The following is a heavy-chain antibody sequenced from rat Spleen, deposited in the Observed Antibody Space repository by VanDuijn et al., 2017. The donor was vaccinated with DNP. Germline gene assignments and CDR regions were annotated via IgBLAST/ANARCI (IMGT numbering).Heavy chain of an antibody. Sequence: EVQLVESGGGLVQPGRSLKLSCAASGFTFSKSAMAWVRQAPTEGLEWVAAISFDGSSTYYRDSVKGRFTISGDNAKSTLYLQVNSLRSEDTATYYCTKDATVAPFDYWGQGVMVTVSS. CDR2: ISFDGSST. V-gene: IGHV5-17*01. CDR3: TKDATVAPFDY. D-gene: IGHD1-1*01. CDR1: GFTFSKSA. J-gene: IGHJ2*01.